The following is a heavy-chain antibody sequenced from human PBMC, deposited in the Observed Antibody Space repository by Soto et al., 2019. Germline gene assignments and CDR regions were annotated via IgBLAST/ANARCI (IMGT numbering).Heavy chain of an antibody. Sequence: SETLSLTCTVSVDSITTYYWSWIRQPAGKGLEWIGRIDASGNTNYNPSLNSRVTMPIDTSKKQFSLKLTSVTAADTAIYYCARYSNNWFQTEGMDVWGQGTTVTVSS. CDR2: IDASGNT. CDR3: ARYSNNWFQTEGMDV. D-gene: IGHD6-13*01. V-gene: IGHV4-4*07. J-gene: IGHJ6*02. CDR1: VDSITTYY.